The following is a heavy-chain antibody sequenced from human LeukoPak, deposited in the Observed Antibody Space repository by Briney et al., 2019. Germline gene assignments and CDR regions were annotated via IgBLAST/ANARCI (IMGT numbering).Heavy chain of an antibody. CDR1: GGSISGSSYY. CDR3: ARLRGAMTPVTSDFDY. D-gene: IGHD4-17*01. V-gene: IGHV4-39*01. Sequence: SETLSLTCTVAGGSISGSSYYWDWIRQPPGKGLEWIGSGFYSGSAYYNPSLKSRLTISVDTSKNQFSLDLSSVTAADTAVYYCARLRGAMTPVTSDFDYWGQGTLVTVSS. CDR2: GFYSGSA. J-gene: IGHJ4*02.